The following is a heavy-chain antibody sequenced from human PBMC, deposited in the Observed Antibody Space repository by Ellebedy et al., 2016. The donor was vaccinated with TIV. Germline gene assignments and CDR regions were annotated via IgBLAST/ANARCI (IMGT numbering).Heavy chain of an antibody. V-gene: IGHV1-58*02. CDR2: IVVGSGNT. Sequence: AASVKVSCKASGFTFTSSAMQWVRQPRGQRLAWIGWIVVGSGNTNYAQKFQERVTITRDISTSTAYMELSSLRSEDTAVYYCAATSGSYRSMLLTGPLDDAFDIWGQGTMVTVSS. CDR3: AATSGSYRSMLLTGPLDDAFDI. CDR1: GFTFTSSA. D-gene: IGHD1-26*01. J-gene: IGHJ3*02.